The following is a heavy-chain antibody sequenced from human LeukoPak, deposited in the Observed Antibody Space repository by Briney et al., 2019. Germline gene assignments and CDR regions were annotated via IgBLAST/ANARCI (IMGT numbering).Heavy chain of an antibody. CDR1: GYTFTGYY. CDR2: INPNSGGT. CDR3: ARDPTFRFGEFTNYYYYMDV. J-gene: IGHJ6*03. Sequence: ASVKVSCKASGYTFTGYYMHWVRQAPGQGLEWMGWINPNSGGTNYAQKFQGRVTMTRDTSISTAYMELSRLRSDDTAVYYCARDPTFRFGEFTNYYYYMDVWGKGTTVTVS. V-gene: IGHV1-2*02. D-gene: IGHD3-10*01.